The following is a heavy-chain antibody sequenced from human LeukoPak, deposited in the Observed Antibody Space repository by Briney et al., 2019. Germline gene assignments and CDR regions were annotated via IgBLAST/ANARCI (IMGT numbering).Heavy chain of an antibody. CDR1: GVSISSGGYY. V-gene: IGHV4-31*03. CDR2: IYYSGST. Sequence: PSETLSLTCTVSGVSISSGGYYWSWIRQHPGKGLEWIGYIYYSGSTYYNPSLKSRVTISVDTSKNLFSLKLSSVTAADTAVYYCARASSSWYEGWFDPWGQGTLVTVSS. J-gene: IGHJ5*02. CDR3: ARASSSWYEGWFDP. D-gene: IGHD6-13*01.